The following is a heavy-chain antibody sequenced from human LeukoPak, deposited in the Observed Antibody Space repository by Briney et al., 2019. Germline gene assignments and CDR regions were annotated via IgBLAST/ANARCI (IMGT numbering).Heavy chain of an antibody. CDR3: ARGDYGVAFDI. CDR2: IYHSGST. J-gene: IGHJ3*02. V-gene: IGHV4-30-2*01. CDR1: GGSISSGGYS. D-gene: IGHD4-17*01. Sequence: SETLSLTCAVSGGSISSGGYSWSWIRQPPGKGLEWIGYIYHSGSTYYNPSLKSRVTISVDRSKNQFSLKLSSVTAAGTAVYYCARGDYGVAFDIWGQGTMVTVSS.